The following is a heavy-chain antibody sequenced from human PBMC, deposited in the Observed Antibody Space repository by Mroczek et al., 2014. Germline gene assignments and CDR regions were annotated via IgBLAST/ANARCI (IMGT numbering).Heavy chain of an antibody. CDR1: GFTFSNAW. CDR2: IKSKTDGGTT. J-gene: IGHJ4*02. CDR3: TTDRSGSYQFDY. Sequence: VQLVQSGGGLVKPGGSLRLSCAASGFTFSNAWMSWVRQAPGKGLEWVGRIKSKTDGGTTDYAAPVKGRFTISRDDSKNTLYLQMNSLKTEDTAVYYCTTDRSGSYQFDYWGQGTLVTVSS. V-gene: IGHV3-15*01. D-gene: IGHD1-26*01.